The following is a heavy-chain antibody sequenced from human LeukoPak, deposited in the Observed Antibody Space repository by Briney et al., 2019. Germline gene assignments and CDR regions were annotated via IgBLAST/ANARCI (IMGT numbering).Heavy chain of an antibody. Sequence: ASVKVSCKVSGYTFTELSMHWVRQAPGKGLEWMGGFDPEDGETIYAQKFQGRVTMTEDTSTDTAYMELSSLRSEDTAVYYCATGHTDIHRIVVVPDNWFDPWGQGTLVTVSS. CDR2: FDPEDGET. J-gene: IGHJ5*02. CDR1: GYTFTELS. CDR3: ATGHTDIHRIVVVPDNWFDP. V-gene: IGHV1-24*01. D-gene: IGHD2-2*01.